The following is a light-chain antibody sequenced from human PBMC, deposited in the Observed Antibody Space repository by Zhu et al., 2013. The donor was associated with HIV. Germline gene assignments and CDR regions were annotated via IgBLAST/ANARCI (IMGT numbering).Light chain of an antibody. CDR2: EAS. V-gene: IGKV1-33*01. Sequence: DIQMTQSPSSLSASVGDRIIITCQASQDITNYLNWFQLKPGKAPKLLISEASNLQTGVPSRFSGSGSGTHFSLTISSLQPDDFATYYCQQFNSYPLTFGGGTKVDIK. CDR1: QDITNY. J-gene: IGKJ4*01. CDR3: QQFNSYPLT.